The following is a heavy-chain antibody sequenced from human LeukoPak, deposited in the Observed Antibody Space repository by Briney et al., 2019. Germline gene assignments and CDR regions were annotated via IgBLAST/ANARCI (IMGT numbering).Heavy chain of an antibody. CDR1: GGSISSYY. CDR3: ARLVDWFDP. D-gene: IGHD2-21*01. J-gene: IGHJ5*02. CDR2: IYYSGST. Sequence: SETLSLTCTVSGGSISSYYWSWIRQPPGKGLEWIGYIYYSGSTNYNPSLKSRVTISVDTSKNQFSLKLSSGTAADTAVYYCARLVDWFDPWGQGTLVTVSS. V-gene: IGHV4-59*08.